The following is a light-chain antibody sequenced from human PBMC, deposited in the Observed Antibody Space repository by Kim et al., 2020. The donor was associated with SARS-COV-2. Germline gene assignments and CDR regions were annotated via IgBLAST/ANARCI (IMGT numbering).Light chain of an antibody. J-gene: IGKJ1*01. CDR2: GAS. Sequence: SPGERAPLSCRARQSVSTTVARYQHKPGQAPKLLIYGASTRATGIPARFSGSGSGTEFTLTISSLQSEDFAVYYCQQYTNWPRTFGQGTKVDIK. CDR3: QQYTNWPRT. CDR1: QSVSTT. V-gene: IGKV3-15*01.